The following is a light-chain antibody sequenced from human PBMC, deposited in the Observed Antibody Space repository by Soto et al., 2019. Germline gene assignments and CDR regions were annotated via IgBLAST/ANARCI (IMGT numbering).Light chain of an antibody. CDR1: QSIXNNY. Sequence: IVLAQSPGTLSLSPGERATLSCRASQSIXNNYXAWYQQKPGKATRIRNYGASNRATVIPDMFSGSGYGTDFTITISRLEAEDVEVYYCQQYGSSVTFGQGTKVDI. V-gene: IGKV3-20*01. J-gene: IGKJ1*01. CDR2: GAS. CDR3: QQYGSSVT.